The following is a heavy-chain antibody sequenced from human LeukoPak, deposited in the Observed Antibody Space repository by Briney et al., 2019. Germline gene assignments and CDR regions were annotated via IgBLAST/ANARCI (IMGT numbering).Heavy chain of an antibody. CDR1: GYTFTSYY. J-gene: IGHJ5*02. CDR3: ARDGGHDYGDT. Sequence: GESLKISCKGSGYTFTSYYMHWVRQAPGQGLEWMGIINPSGGSTSYAQKFQGRVTMTRDTSTSTVYMELSSLRSEDTAVYYCARDGGHDYGDTWGQGTLVTVSS. CDR2: INPSGGST. D-gene: IGHD4-17*01. V-gene: IGHV1-46*01.